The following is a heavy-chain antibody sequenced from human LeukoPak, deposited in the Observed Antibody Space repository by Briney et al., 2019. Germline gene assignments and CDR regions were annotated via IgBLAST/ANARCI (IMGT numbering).Heavy chain of an antibody. V-gene: IGHV3-30*04. CDR3: ARGGGIVGAPGRDAFDI. D-gene: IGHD1-26*01. CDR1: GFTFSSYA. CDR2: ISYDGSNK. J-gene: IGHJ3*02. Sequence: SGRSLRLSCAASGFTFSSYAMHWVRQAPVKGLEWVAVISYDGSNKYYADSVKGRLTISRDNSKNTLYLQMNSLRAEDTAVYYCARGGGIVGAPGRDAFDIWGQGTMVTVSS.